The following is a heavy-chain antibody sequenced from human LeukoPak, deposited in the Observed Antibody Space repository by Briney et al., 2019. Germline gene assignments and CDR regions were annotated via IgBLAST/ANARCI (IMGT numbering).Heavy chain of an antibody. CDR2: LSGSGYNT. J-gene: IGHJ4*02. D-gene: IGHD2-2*01. Sequence: EGSLRLSCAASGFTFSSHALSWVRQAPGKGLEWVSSLSGSGYNTYYADSVKGRFTISRDNSKNTVYLQMNSLRAEDTAVYYCAKDPYGTRYFDYWSQGTLVTVSS. CDR1: GFTFSSHA. V-gene: IGHV3-23*01. CDR3: AKDPYGTRYFDY.